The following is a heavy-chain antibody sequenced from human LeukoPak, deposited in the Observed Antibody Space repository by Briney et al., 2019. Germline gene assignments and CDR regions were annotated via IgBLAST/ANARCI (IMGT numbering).Heavy chain of an antibody. D-gene: IGHD6-19*01. CDR2: ISWNSGSI. V-gene: IGHV3-9*01. CDR1: GFTFDDYA. CDR3: AKAPVGGGQWLVDYFHY. J-gene: IGHJ4*02. Sequence: GGSLRLSCAASGFTFDDYAMHWVRQAPGKGLEWVSGISWNSGSIGYADSLKGRFTISRDNAKNALYLQMNSLRAEDTALYYCAKAPVGGGQWLVDYFHYWGQGTLVTVSS.